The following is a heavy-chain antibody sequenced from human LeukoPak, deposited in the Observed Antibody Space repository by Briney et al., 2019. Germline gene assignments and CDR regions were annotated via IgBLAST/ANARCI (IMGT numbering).Heavy chain of an antibody. Sequence: GGSLRLSCAASGFTFSSYAMSWVRQAPGKGLEWVSVISGTGGRTYYADSVKGWFTISRDNSKNTLYLQMNSLRAEDTAVYYCAKSGVLAAIGEYFDYWGQGTLVTVSS. CDR3: AKSGVLAAIGEYFDY. V-gene: IGHV3-23*01. D-gene: IGHD2-15*01. CDR1: GFTFSSYA. J-gene: IGHJ4*02. CDR2: ISGTGGRT.